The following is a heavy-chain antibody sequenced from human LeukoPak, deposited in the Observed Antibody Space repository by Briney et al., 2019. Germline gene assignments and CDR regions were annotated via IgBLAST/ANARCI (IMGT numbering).Heavy chain of an antibody. V-gene: IGHV3-30*04. J-gene: IGHJ3*02. CDR1: GFTFSSYA. CDR3: AREIRPFLDI. Sequence: GGSLRLSCAASGFTFSSYAMHWVRQAPGKGLEWVAVISYDGSNKYYADPVKGRFTISRDNSKNTLYLQMNSLRAEDTAVYYCAREIRPFLDIWGQGTMVTVSS. CDR2: ISYDGSNK.